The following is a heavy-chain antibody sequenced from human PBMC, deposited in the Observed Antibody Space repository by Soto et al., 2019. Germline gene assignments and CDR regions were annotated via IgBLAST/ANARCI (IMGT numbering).Heavy chain of an antibody. V-gene: IGHV4-39*01. J-gene: IGHJ3*02. Sequence: PSETLSLTCTVSGDSISSSNSHWGWTRQPPGKGLEYIGSVYYGGAIFYSGNIYYNPSLKSRVTISVDTSKNQFSLRLSSVTAADIGVYYCVRYDRINMKPYSPEGFHIWGQGTMVTVSS. D-gene: IGHD3-3*02. CDR3: VRYDRINMKPYSPEGFHI. CDR1: GDSISSSNSH. CDR2: VYYGGAIFYSGNI.